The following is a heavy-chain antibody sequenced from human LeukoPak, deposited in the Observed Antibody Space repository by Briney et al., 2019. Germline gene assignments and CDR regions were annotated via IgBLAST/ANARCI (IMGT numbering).Heavy chain of an antibody. CDR3: AKDLTGTYGFDF. D-gene: IGHD7-27*01. V-gene: IGHV3-48*04. Sequence: GSLRLSCAASGFTFSDYNMNWVRQAPGKGLEWVSFITYSGSTIYYADSVKGRFTISRDNAKNSLYLQMNSLRAEDTAVYYCAKDLTGTYGFDFWGQGTMVTVSS. J-gene: IGHJ3*01. CDR2: ITYSGSTI. CDR1: GFTFSDYN.